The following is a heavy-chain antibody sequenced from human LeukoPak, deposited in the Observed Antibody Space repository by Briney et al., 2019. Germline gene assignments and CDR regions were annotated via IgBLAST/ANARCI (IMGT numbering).Heavy chain of an antibody. CDR3: ANSLARGTYNWFDP. J-gene: IGHJ5*02. CDR1: GFTFSSYA. V-gene: IGHV3-23*01. Sequence: AGGSLRLSCAASGFTFSSYAMSWVRQAPGKGLEWVSAISGSGGSTYYADSVKGRFTISRDNSKNTLYLQMNSLRAEDTAVYYCANSLARGTYNWFDPWGQGTLVTVSS. CDR2: ISGSGGST.